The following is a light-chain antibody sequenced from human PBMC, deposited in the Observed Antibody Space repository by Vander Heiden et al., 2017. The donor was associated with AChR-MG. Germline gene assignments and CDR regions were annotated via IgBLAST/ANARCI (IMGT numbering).Light chain of an antibody. CDR2: RDT. CDR3: YSGTDKSGV. V-gene: IGLV3-27*01. Sequence: SYALTQPSSVSVSPGQTARNTCSGDVLVNKFARWYKQKPGQAPILLIYRDTERSSGIPERCSASSSATTVTLTSRGAQAEDEADYYCYSGTDKSGVFGAGTTVTVL. J-gene: IGLJ1*01. CDR1: VLVNKF.